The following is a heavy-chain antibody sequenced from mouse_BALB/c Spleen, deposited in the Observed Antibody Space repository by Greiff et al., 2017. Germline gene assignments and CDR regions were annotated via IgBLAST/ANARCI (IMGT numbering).Heavy chain of an antibody. Sequence: DVKLQESGPGLVKPSQSLSLTCSVTGYSITSGYYWNWIRQFPGNKLEWMGYISYDGSNNYNPSLKNRISITRDTSKNQFFLKLNSVTTEDTATYYCASIYYDYDGRYAMDYWGQGTSVTVSS. CDR1: GYSITSGYY. CDR3: ASIYYDYDGRYAMDY. V-gene: IGHV3-6*02. D-gene: IGHD2-4*01. J-gene: IGHJ4*01. CDR2: ISYDGSN.